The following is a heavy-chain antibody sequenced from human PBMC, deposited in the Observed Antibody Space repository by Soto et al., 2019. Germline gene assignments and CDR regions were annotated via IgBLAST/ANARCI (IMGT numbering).Heavy chain of an antibody. CDR3: ARDPSTGDADY. CDR1: GFTFGDYA. J-gene: IGHJ4*02. D-gene: IGHD2-21*02. Sequence: GGSLRLSCTASGFTFGDYAMNWVRQAPGKGLEWVSTIDATGLSTYHIDSVRGRFTISRDNSKNTLFLQMHSLRADDTAVYFCARDPSTGDADYWGRGTLVTVSS. CDR2: IDATGLST. V-gene: IGHV3-23*05.